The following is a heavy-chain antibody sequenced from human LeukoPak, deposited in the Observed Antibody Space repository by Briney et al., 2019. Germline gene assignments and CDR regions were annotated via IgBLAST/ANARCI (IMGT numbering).Heavy chain of an antibody. CDR2: IYPGDSDT. D-gene: IGHD3-10*01. Sequence: LGESLKFSCKGSGYSFTSYWIGWVRQMPGKGLEWMGVIYPGDSDTRDSPSFQGQGTISADKSISTAYLQWSSLKASDTAMYYCARHPPYDSGSYSDFWGPGTLVTVSS. V-gene: IGHV5-51*01. J-gene: IGHJ4*02. CDR3: ARHPPYDSGSYSDF. CDR1: GYSFTSYW.